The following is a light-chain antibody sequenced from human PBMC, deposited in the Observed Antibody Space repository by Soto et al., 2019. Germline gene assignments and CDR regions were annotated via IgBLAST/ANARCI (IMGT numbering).Light chain of an antibody. CDR3: QQRSNWPLT. CDR2: DAS. CDR1: QSVGTY. V-gene: IGKV3-11*01. J-gene: IGKJ4*01. Sequence: EIVLTQSPATLSLSPGEGATLSCRASQSVGTYLGWYQQKPGQAPRPLIYDASNRATGIPARFSGSGSATAFTLTISSLEPEDFAVYYCQQRSNWPLTFGGGTKVAI.